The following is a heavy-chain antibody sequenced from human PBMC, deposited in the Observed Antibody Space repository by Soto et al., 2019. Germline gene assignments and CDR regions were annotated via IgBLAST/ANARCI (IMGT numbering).Heavy chain of an antibody. CDR3: ARGPTYNWNYLGYFDY. CDR1: GGSFSGYY. V-gene: IGHV4-34*01. J-gene: IGHJ4*02. D-gene: IGHD1-7*01. CDR2: INHSGST. Sequence: SETLSLTCAVYGGSFSGYYWSWIRQPPGKGLEWIGEINHSGSTNYNPSLKSRVTISVDTSKNQFSLKLSSVTAADTAVYYCARGPTYNWNYLGYFDYWGQGTLVTVSS.